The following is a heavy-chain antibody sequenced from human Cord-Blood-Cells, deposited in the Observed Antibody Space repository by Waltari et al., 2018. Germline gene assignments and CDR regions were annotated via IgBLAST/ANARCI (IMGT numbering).Heavy chain of an antibody. V-gene: IGHV4-34*01. CDR3: ASCPSAAGTRSNWFDP. J-gene: IGHJ5*02. CDR1: GGSFSGYY. D-gene: IGHD6-13*01. CDR2: SNHSGST. Sequence: QVQLQQWGAGLLKPSETLSLTCAVYGGSFSGYYWNWIRPPPGKGLEWIGESNHSGSTNYNPSLKSRVTISVDTSKNQFSLKLSSVTAADTAVYYCASCPSAAGTRSNWFDPWGQGTLVTVSS.